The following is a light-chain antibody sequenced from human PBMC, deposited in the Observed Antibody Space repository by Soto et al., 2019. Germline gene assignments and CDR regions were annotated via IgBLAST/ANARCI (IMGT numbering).Light chain of an antibody. V-gene: IGLV2-14*01. CDR2: DVS. CDR3: SSYTSSSTLGV. Sequence: QSALTQPDAVSGSPGQSITISCTGTSSDVGGYNYVSWYQQHPGKAPKLMIYDVSNRPSGVSNRFSGPKSGNTASLTISGLHAEDEADYYCSSYTSSSTLGVFGGGTKLTVL. CDR1: SSDVGGYNY. J-gene: IGLJ2*01.